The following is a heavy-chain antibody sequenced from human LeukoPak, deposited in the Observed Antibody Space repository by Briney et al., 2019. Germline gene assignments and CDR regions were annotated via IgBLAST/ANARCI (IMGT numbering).Heavy chain of an antibody. J-gene: IGHJ6*02. CDR3: AREPDPSGWRMFGELFRYYYYGMDV. D-gene: IGHD3-10*02. V-gene: IGHV3-23*01. Sequence: PGGSLRLSCAASGFTFSDYYMSWIRQAPGKGLEWVSVISGSGTSTYYADSVKGRFTISRDNSKNTLYLQMNSLRAEDTAVYYCAREPDPSGWRMFGELFRYYYYGMDVWGQGTTVTVSS. CDR2: ISGSGTST. CDR1: GFTFSDYY.